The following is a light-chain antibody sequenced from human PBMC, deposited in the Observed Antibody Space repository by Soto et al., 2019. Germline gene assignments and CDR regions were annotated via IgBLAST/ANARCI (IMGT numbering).Light chain of an antibody. J-gene: IGLJ1*01. CDR3: CSHAGSYTYV. CDR1: SSDVGGYNY. V-gene: IGLV2-11*01. CDR2: DVT. Sequence: QSVLTQPRSVSGSPGQSLTISCTGTSSDVGGYNYVSWYQQYPGKVPKLMIYDVTKRPSGVPDRFSGSKPGNTASLTISGLQAEDEADYYCCSHAGSYTYVFGTGTKVTVL.